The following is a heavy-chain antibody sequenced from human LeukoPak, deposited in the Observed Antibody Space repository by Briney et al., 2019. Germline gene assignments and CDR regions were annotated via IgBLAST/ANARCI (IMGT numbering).Heavy chain of an antibody. V-gene: IGHV1-2*06. Sequence: ASVKVSCKASGYTFTGYYIHWVRQAPGQGLEWMGRINPNSGGTNYAQKFQGRVTMTRDTSISTAYMELSRLRSDDTAVYYCAREPTSQTVLRFLEWLPTEDVRDGMDVWGQGTTVTVSS. CDR1: GYTFTGYY. CDR2: INPNSGGT. J-gene: IGHJ6*02. D-gene: IGHD3-3*01. CDR3: AREPTSQTVLRFLEWLPTEDVRDGMDV.